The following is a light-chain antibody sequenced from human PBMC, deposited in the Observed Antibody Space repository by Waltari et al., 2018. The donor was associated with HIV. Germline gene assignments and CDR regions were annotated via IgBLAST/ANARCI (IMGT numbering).Light chain of an antibody. CDR1: SPNIWNNY. CDR3: GTWDSSLSAGV. V-gene: IGLV1-51*01. CDR2: DNN. Sequence: QPVLTQPPSVSAAPGQKVTISCSGSSPNIWNNYVSVYQQLPGTAPKLLIYDNNKRPSGIPDRFSGSKSGTSATLGITGLQTGDEADYYCGTWDSSLSAGVFGGGTKLTVL. J-gene: IGLJ2*01.